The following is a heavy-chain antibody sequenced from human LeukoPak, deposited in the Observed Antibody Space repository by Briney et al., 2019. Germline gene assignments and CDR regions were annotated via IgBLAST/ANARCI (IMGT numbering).Heavy chain of an antibody. D-gene: IGHD4-17*01. Sequence: GGSLRLSCAASGFTFSNYGIHWVRQAPGKGLEWVAFIRYDGGSIYYADSVKGRFTISRDNSKNTLFLQMNSLRAEDTAVYYCASPYGGGDYWGQGTLVTVSS. CDR3: ASPYGGGDY. CDR1: GFTFSNYG. CDR2: IRYDGGSI. V-gene: IGHV3-30*02. J-gene: IGHJ4*02.